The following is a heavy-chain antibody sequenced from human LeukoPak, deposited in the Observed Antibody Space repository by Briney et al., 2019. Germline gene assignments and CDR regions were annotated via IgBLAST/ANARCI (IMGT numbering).Heavy chain of an antibody. J-gene: IGHJ6*03. Sequence: GASVKVSCKASGYTFTSPDIIWVRQATGQGLEWMGWMNPNSGNTGYAQKFQGRVTMTKNTSITTAYMELSSLRSEDTAVYYCARGRWVPEGYYNYYYMDVWGKGTTVTVSS. CDR1: GYTFTSPD. CDR3: ARGRWVPEGYYNYYYMDV. CDR2: MNPNSGNT. D-gene: IGHD1-14*01. V-gene: IGHV1-8*01.